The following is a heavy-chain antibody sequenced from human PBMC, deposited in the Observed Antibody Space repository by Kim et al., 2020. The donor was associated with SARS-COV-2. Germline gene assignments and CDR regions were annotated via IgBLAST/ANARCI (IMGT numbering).Heavy chain of an antibody. CDR3: ARRMYATGWFGR. J-gene: IGHJ4*02. CDR2: T. D-gene: IGHD2-8*01. V-gene: IGHV4-59*01. Sequence: TDYSTALESRVTVSLDASKNQFSLRLTSVTAADTAVYYCARRMYATGWFGRWGQGILVTASS.